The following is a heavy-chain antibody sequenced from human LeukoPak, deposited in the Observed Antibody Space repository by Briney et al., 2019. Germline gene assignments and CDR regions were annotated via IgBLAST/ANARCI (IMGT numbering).Heavy chain of an antibody. Sequence: SETLSLTCTVSGYSISSGYYWSWIRQPPGKGLEWIGEINHSGSTNYNPSLKSRVTISVDTSKNQFSLKLSSVTAADTAVYYCARLHKRRYYYYYMDVWGKGTTVTVSS. CDR3: ARLHKRRYYYYYMDV. CDR1: GYSISSGYY. CDR2: INHSGST. V-gene: IGHV4-38-2*02. J-gene: IGHJ6*03.